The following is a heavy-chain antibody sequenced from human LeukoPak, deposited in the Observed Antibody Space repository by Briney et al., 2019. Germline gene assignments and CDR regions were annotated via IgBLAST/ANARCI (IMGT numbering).Heavy chain of an antibody. CDR3: ARDTRMSSGYHYFDL. Sequence: SETLSLTCSVSGDSISSGDYYWSWVRQPPGKTLECIGYIYYSGSTYSNPSLRSRVTISVDTPNKQFSLKLSSVTAADTAVYYCARDTRMSSGYHYFDLWGRGTLVTVSS. CDR1: GDSISSGDYY. D-gene: IGHD3-22*01. CDR2: IYYSGST. V-gene: IGHV4-30-4*01. J-gene: IGHJ4*02.